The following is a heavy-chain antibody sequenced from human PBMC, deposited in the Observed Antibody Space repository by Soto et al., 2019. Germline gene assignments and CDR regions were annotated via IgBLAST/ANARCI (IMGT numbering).Heavy chain of an antibody. Sequence: QVQLQESGPGLVKPSQTLSLTCTVSGGSISSGGYYWSWIRQHPGKGLEWIGYIYYSGSTYYNPPRTSRVTISVGTSKNQFSRKLSSVTAADTPVYYCATYCSGGSCYLDSWGQGTLVTVSS. CDR3: ATYCSGGSCYLDS. CDR1: GGSISSGGYY. D-gene: IGHD2-15*01. V-gene: IGHV4-31*03. J-gene: IGHJ4*02. CDR2: IYYSGST.